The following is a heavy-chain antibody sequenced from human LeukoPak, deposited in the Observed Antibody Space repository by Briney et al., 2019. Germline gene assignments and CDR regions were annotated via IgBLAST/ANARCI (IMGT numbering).Heavy chain of an antibody. D-gene: IGHD1-26*01. J-gene: IGHJ4*02. Sequence: GGSVRLSCLTSGFTFSTNAMSWVRQAPGKGLEWISGISGSGASTYYADSVTGRFTISRDNSRNTLYLQMNSLRGDDTAVYYCAKDVGKWESLHFFDYWGQGTLVTVSS. CDR3: AKDVGKWESLHFFDY. CDR2: ISGSGAST. V-gene: IGHV3-23*01. CDR1: GFTFSTNA.